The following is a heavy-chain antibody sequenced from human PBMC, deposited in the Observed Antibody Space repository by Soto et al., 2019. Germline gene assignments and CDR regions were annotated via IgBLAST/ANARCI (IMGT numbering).Heavy chain of an antibody. CDR2: ISRTSNTI. CDR3: ASIWGSGSYYNVAETDAFDI. CDR1: EFTFSSYA. J-gene: IGHJ3*02. Sequence: GGSLRLSCVASEFTFSSYAMSWVRQAPGKGLEWISLISRTSNTIYYVGSVKGRFTTSRDNGKNLLYLQMNDLRDEDTAVYYCASIWGSGSYYNVAETDAFDIWGQGTMVTVSS. V-gene: IGHV3-48*02. D-gene: IGHD3-10*01.